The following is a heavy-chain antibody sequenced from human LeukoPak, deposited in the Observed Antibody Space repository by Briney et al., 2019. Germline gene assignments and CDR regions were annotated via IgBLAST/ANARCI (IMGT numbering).Heavy chain of an antibody. D-gene: IGHD3-16*01. V-gene: IGHV4-39*07. Sequence: SETLSLTCTVSGGSISSSSYYWGWIRQPPGKGLEWIGSIYYSGSTYYNPSLKSRVTISVDTSKNQFSLKLSSVTAADTAVYYCARERREGGTNWFDPWGQGTLVSVSS. CDR3: ARERREGGTNWFDP. J-gene: IGHJ5*02. CDR2: IYYSGST. CDR1: GGSISSSSYY.